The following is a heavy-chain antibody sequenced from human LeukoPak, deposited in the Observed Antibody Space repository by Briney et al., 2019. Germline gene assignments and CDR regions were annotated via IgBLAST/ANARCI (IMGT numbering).Heavy chain of an antibody. J-gene: IGHJ3*02. CDR3: ATYSSGWLDDAFDI. D-gene: IGHD6-19*01. Sequence: GGSLRLSCTASGFTFGDYAMSWFRQAPGKGLEWVGFIRSKAYGGTTEYAASVKGRFTISRDDSENTLHLQMNSLKAEDTAMYYCATYSSGWLDDAFDIWGQGTMVTVSS. CDR1: GFTFGDYA. V-gene: IGHV3-49*03. CDR2: IRSKAYGGTT.